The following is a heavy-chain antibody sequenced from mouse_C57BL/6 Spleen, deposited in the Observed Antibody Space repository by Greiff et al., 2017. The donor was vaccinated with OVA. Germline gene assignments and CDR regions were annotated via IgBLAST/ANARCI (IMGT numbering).Heavy chain of an antibody. CDR3: AREGYDAPYYAMDY. D-gene: IGHD2-2*01. J-gene: IGHJ4*01. CDR1: GYTFTDYY. Sequence: VQLQQSGAELVRPGASVKLSCKASGYTFTDYYINWVKQRPGQGLEWIARIYPGSGNTYYNEKFKGKATLTAEKSSSTAYMQLSSLTSEDSAVYFCAREGYDAPYYAMDYWGQGTSVTVSS. CDR2: IYPGSGNT. V-gene: IGHV1-76*01.